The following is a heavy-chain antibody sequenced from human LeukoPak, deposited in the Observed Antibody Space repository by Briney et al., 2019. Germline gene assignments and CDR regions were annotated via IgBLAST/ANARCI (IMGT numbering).Heavy chain of an antibody. V-gene: IGHV4-31*03. D-gene: IGHD3-22*01. CDR3: ARTPDNHYYYMDV. Sequence: SQTLSLTCTVSGGSISSGGYYWSWIRLHPGKGLEWIGYIYYSGSTYYNPSLKSRVTISVDTSKNHFSLKLSSVTAADTAVYYCARTPDNHYYYMDVWGKGTTVTVSS. J-gene: IGHJ6*03. CDR1: GGSISSGGYY. CDR2: IYYSGST.